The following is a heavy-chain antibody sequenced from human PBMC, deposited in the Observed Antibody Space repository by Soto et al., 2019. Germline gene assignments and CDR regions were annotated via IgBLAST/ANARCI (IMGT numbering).Heavy chain of an antibody. D-gene: IGHD3-3*01. CDR2: IVVGSGNT. J-gene: IGHJ6*03. V-gene: IGHV1-58*01. CDR3: AADSGFWSGPTSRSYYMDV. Sequence: GIPAKASCEAPGVAYTSTSLQSPRQASEQRLEWIGWIVVGSGNTNYAQKFQERVTITRDMSTSTAYMELSSLRSEDTAVYYCAADSGFWSGPTSRSYYMDVWGKGTTVTVSS. CDR1: GVAYTSTS.